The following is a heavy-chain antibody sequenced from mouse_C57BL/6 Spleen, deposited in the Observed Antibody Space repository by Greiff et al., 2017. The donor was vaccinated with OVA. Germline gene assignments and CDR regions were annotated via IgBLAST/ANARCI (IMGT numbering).Heavy chain of an antibody. CDR1: GFTFSDYG. CDR3: ASTTGYYFDY. J-gene: IGHJ2*01. CDR2: ISSCSSTI. V-gene: IGHV5-17*01. Sequence: DVHLVESGGGLVKPGGSLKLSCAASGFTFSDYGMHWVRQAPEKGLEWVAYISSCSSTIYYADTVKGRFTISRDNAKNTLFLQMTSLRSEDTAMYYCASTTGYYFDYWGQGTTLTVSS. D-gene: IGHD1-1*01.